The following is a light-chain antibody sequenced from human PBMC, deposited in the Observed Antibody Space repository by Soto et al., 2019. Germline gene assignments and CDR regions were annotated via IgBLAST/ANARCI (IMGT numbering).Light chain of an antibody. J-gene: IGKJ1*01. CDR1: QRVSSN. CDR3: QHYNNWPRT. Sequence: EIVMTQSPATLSVSPGERSTLSCRASQRVSSNLAWYQQKPGQAPRLRIYGASTRATGIPARFSGSGSGTEFTLTISSLQSEDFAVYYCQHYNNWPRTFGQGTKVEIK. V-gene: IGKV3-15*01. CDR2: GAS.